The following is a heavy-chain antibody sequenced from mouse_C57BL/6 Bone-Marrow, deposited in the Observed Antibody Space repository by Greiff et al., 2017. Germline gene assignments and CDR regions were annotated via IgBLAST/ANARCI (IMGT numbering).Heavy chain of an antibody. Sequence: EVQLQESGPELVKPGASVKISCKASGYSFTDYNMNWVKQSNGKSLEWIGVINPTYGTTSDNQKFKGKATLTVDQSSSTADMQLNSLTSEDSAVYYCARERIYYYGSSYGYYAMDYWGQGTSVTVSS. J-gene: IGHJ4*01. V-gene: IGHV1-39*01. CDR2: INPTYGTT. D-gene: IGHD1-1*01. CDR1: GYSFTDYN. CDR3: ARERIYYYGSSYGYYAMDY.